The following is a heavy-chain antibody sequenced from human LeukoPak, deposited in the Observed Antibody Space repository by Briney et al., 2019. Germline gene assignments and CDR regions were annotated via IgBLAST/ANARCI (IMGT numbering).Heavy chain of an antibody. CDR1: GFTFSDYN. J-gene: IGHJ4*02. V-gene: IGHV3-21*04. CDR3: ARSSGYSPVDGDY. Sequence: GGSLRLSCAASGFTFSDYNMNWVRQAPGKGLEWVSSITSSSSYMYYADSVKGRFTISRDNAGNSLYLQMNSLRSDDTAVYYCARSSGYSPVDGDYWGQGTLVTVSS. CDR2: ITSSSSYM. D-gene: IGHD4-23*01.